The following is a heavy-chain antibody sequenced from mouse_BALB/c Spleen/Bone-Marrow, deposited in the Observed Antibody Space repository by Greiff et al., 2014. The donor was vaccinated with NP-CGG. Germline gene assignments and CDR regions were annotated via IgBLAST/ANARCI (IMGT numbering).Heavy chain of an antibody. D-gene: IGHD2-10*02. CDR3: MYGNPFAY. V-gene: IGHV6-6*02. J-gene: IGHJ3*01. CDR2: IRLKSNNYET. CDR1: GVTFSNYW. Sequence: EVQLQQSGGGLVQPGGSMKSSCVATGVTFSNYWMNWVRQSPERGLEWVAEIRLKSNNYETHYAESVKGRFTISRDDSKSRVYLQMNNLRAEDTGIYYCMYGNPFAYWGQGNLVTVPA.